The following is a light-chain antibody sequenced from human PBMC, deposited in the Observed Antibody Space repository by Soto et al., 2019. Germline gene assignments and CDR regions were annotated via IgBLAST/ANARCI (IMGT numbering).Light chain of an antibody. CDR2: AAS. CDR1: QGINSW. CDR3: QQASSFPFT. Sequence: DIQMTQSPSSVSASVGDRVTITCRASQGINSWLAWYHQAPGKAPKLLIYAASTLQSGVPSRFSGSGSGTDFTLTISSLQPEDFATSYCQQASSFPFTFGPGTKVDIE. V-gene: IGKV1-12*01. J-gene: IGKJ3*01.